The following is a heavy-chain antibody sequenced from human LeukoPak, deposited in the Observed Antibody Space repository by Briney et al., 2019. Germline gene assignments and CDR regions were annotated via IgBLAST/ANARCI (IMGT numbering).Heavy chain of an antibody. CDR2: IYYSGST. CDR1: GGSISSSSYY. Sequence: SETLSLTCTVSGGSISSSSYYWGWIRQPPGKGLEWIGSIYYSGSTYYNPSLKSRVTISADTSKNQFFLKLSSVTAADTAVYYCARLGRGGFDDAFDIWGQGTMVTVSS. V-gene: IGHV4-39*01. CDR3: ARLGRGGFDDAFDI. D-gene: IGHD3-16*01. J-gene: IGHJ3*02.